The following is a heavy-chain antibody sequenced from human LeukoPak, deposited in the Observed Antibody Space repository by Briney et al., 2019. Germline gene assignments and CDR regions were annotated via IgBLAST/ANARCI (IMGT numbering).Heavy chain of an antibody. V-gene: IGHV3-23*01. Sequence: PGGSLRLSCAASGFTFSSYAMSWVRQAPGKGLQWVSTLSGSGSNTYYADSVKGRFTTSRDNSKNTLYLQMSSLRAEDTAVYYCAKWRSATGDFDYWGQGTLVTVSP. CDR3: AKWRSATGDFDY. CDR1: GFTFSSYA. J-gene: IGHJ4*02. D-gene: IGHD7-27*01. CDR2: LSGSGSNT.